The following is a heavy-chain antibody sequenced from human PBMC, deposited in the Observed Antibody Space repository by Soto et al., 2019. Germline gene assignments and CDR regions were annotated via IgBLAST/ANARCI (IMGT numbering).Heavy chain of an antibody. D-gene: IGHD3-22*01. CDR3: AHRPHSSGYYYFDY. J-gene: IGHJ4*02. CDR1: GFSLSTSGVG. Sequence: QITLKESGPTLVKPTQTLTLTCTFSGFSLSTSGVGVGWIRQPPGKALEWLALIYWNDDKRYSPSLKSRLTITKYTSKNQVVLTMTNMDPVDTATYYCAHRPHSSGYYYFDYWGQGTLVTVSS. V-gene: IGHV2-5*01. CDR2: IYWNDDK.